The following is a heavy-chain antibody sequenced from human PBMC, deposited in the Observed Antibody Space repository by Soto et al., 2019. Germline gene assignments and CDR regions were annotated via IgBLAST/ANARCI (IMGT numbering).Heavy chain of an antibody. CDR3: ARRGVTMIVVAVPDAFDI. Sequence: PEETLSLTCTVSGGSISSSSYYWGWIRQPPGKGLEWIGSIYYSGSTYYNPSLKSRVTISVDTSKNQFSLKLSSVTAADTAVYYCARRGVTMIVVAVPDAFDIWGQGTMVTVSS. CDR1: GGSISSSSYY. J-gene: IGHJ3*02. D-gene: IGHD3-22*01. V-gene: IGHV4-39*01. CDR2: IYYSGST.